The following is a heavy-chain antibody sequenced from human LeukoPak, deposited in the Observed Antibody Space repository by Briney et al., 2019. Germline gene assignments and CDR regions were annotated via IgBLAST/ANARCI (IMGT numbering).Heavy chain of an antibody. D-gene: IGHD3-3*01. V-gene: IGHV1-2*02. CDR2: LHPNSGVT. CDR3: ASLVPVLRFLEWLPGY. J-gene: IGHJ4*02. Sequence: GASVKVSCKASGYTFTGYYMHWVRQAPGQGLEWMGWLHPNSGVTNYAQKFQGRVTMTRDTSISTAYMELSRLRSDDTAVYYCASLVPVLRFLEWLPGYWGQGTLVTVSS. CDR1: GYTFTGYY.